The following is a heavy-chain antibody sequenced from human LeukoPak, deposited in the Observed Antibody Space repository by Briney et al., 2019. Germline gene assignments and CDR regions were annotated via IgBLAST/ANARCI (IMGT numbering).Heavy chain of an antibody. D-gene: IGHD3-3*01. CDR3: ARDPDPVLSYYDFWRQTMDV. Sequence: VASVKVSCKASGYTLTAYYMRWVRQAPGQGLEWMVWINANSGGTKCAQKFQCSVTMTRDTSISTSYMELSRLRSDDTAVYYCARDPDPVLSYYDFWRQTMDVWGKGTSVTVSS. CDR2: INANSGGT. J-gene: IGHJ6*03. V-gene: IGHV1-2*02. CDR1: GYTLTAYY.